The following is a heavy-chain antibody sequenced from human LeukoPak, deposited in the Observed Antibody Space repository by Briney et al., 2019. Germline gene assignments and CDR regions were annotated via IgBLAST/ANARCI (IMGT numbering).Heavy chain of an antibody. CDR3: ARAKGAFDI. J-gene: IGHJ3*02. CDR1: GASISTTDW. CDR2: ISHSGTT. Sequence: PSETLSLTCAVSGASISTTDWWSWVRQPPGKGLEWIGEISHSGTTNYNPSLKSRVTISVDTSKNQFSLKLSSVTAADTAVYYCARAKGAFDIWGQGTIVTVSS. V-gene: IGHV4-4*02.